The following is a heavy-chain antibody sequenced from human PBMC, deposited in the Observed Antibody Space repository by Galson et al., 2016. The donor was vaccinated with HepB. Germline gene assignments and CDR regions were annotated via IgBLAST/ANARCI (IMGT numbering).Heavy chain of an antibody. CDR2: ISSSGSFI. CDR1: GFTFGSYS. Sequence: SLRLSCAASGFTFGSYSMTWVRQAPGKGLEWVSSISSSGSFIYYADSVKGRSTISKDNTENTLILQMNSLRAEDTAVYYCARARRDGYNSGGTPFGYWGQGALVTVSS. J-gene: IGHJ4*02. V-gene: IGHV3-21*06. D-gene: IGHD5-24*01. CDR3: ARARRDGYNSGGTPFGY.